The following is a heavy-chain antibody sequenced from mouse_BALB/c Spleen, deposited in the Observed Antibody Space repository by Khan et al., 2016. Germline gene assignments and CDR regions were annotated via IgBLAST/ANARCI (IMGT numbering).Heavy chain of an antibody. D-gene: IGHD2-14*01. CDR1: GYTFTSYA. Sequence: QVQLQQSGAELIKPGASVTLSCKASGYTFTSYAINWVRPSPEQGLEWIGWIFPGDGSTKYNEKFMGKATLTTDKSSSTAYMQLSRLTSEDSAVYFCTRTYYKYDGSWFAYWGQGTLVTVSA. V-gene: IGHV1S56*01. CDR3: TRTYYKYDGSWFAY. J-gene: IGHJ3*01. CDR2: IFPGDGST.